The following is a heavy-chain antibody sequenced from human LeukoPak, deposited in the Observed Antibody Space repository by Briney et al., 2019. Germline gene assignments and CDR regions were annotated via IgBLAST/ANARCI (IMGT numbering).Heavy chain of an antibody. D-gene: IGHD3-3*01. CDR1: GFTFSSYW. Sequence: GGSLRLSCAASGFTFSSYWMTWVRQAPGKGLEWVANIKQDGSEAYYVDSVKGRFTVSRDNAKNSLYLQLNSLGAEDTAVYYCARRSGSLSFDYWGQGTLVTVSS. J-gene: IGHJ4*02. V-gene: IGHV3-7*01. CDR2: IKQDGSEA. CDR3: ARRSGSLSFDY.